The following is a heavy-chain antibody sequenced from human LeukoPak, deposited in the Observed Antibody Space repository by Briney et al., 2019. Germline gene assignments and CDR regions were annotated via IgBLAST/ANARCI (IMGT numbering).Heavy chain of an antibody. CDR2: MNPNRGTT. Sequence: ASLKVSCKASGYTFTSYDINWVRHAPGQGLEWMGWMNPNRGTTGYAQKFQGRVTMTRNTSISKAYMELSSLRSEDAAVYYCARGFYDSNGYYYRLDFWGKGTLVTVSS. CDR3: ARGFYDSNGYYYRLDF. V-gene: IGHV1-8*01. D-gene: IGHD3-22*01. J-gene: IGHJ4*02. CDR1: GYTFTSYD.